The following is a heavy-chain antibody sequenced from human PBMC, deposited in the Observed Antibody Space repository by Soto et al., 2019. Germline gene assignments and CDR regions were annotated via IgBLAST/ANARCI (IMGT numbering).Heavy chain of an antibody. D-gene: IGHD4-17*01. J-gene: IGHJ4*02. CDR3: AKTGTTVYYFDY. Sequence: GGSLRLSCAASGFTFDDYAMHWVRQVPGKGLEWVSGISWNSGSIGYADSVKGRFTISRDNAKNSLCLQMNSLRAEDTALYYCAKTGTTVYYFDYWGQGTLVTVSS. CDR1: GFTFDDYA. V-gene: IGHV3-9*01. CDR2: ISWNSGSI.